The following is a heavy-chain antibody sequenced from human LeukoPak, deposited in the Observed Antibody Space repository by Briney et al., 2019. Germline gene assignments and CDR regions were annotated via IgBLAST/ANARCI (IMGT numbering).Heavy chain of an antibody. CDR3: ARNHIVATIALDY. CDR2: IWYDGSNK. V-gene: IGHV3-33*01. Sequence: GGSLRLSCAASRFTFSSYGIHWVRQAPGKGLEWVAVIWYDGSNKYYADSVKGRFTISRDNSKNTLYLQMNSLRAEDTAVYYCARNHIVATIALDYWGQGTLVTVSS. CDR1: RFTFSSYG. D-gene: IGHD5-12*01. J-gene: IGHJ4*02.